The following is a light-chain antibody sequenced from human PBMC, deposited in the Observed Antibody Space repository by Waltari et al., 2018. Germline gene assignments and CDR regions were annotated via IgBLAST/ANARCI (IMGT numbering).Light chain of an antibody. V-gene: IGLV7-43*01. CDR1: TGPVTSDNF. Sequence: QTVVTQEPSLTVSPGGTVTLTCASTTGPVTSDNFPNWFPPKPGQPPRASLSSTDNNHSWTPARFSGSLLGGKAALTLSGVQPEDEADYYCQLYYGGTLVFGGGTKVTVL. CDR2: STD. J-gene: IGLJ3*02. CDR3: QLYYGGTLV.